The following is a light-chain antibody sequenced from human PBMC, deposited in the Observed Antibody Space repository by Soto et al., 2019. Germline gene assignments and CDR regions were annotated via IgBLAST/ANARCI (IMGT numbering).Light chain of an antibody. CDR2: DAS. V-gene: IGKV1D-13*01. Sequence: AIQLTQSPSSLSASVGDRVTIACRASQGISSALAWYQQTPGTPPKLLIYDASTLEIGVPSRFSGSGSVTDFTLTISRLQPEDFATYYCHQFNNYPFTFGPGTNVDIK. CDR1: QGISSA. CDR3: HQFNNYPFT. J-gene: IGKJ3*01.